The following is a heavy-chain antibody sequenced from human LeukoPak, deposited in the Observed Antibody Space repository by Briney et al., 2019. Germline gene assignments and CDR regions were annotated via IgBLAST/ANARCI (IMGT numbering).Heavy chain of an antibody. J-gene: IGHJ6*04. Sequence: GGSLRLSCAASGFIFSGYGMHWVRQVPGKGLEWVAFIRYDGINKYYADSVKGRFTISRDNSKNTLSLQMDSLRAEDTAVYYCAELGITMIGGVWGKGTTVTISS. CDR2: IRYDGINK. V-gene: IGHV3-30*02. D-gene: IGHD3-10*02. CDR1: GFIFSGYG. CDR3: AELGITMIGGV.